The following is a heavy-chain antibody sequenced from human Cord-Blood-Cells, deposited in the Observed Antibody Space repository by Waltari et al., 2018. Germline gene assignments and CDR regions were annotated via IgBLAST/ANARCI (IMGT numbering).Heavy chain of an antibody. Sequence: EVQLVESGGGLVQPGGSLRLSCAASGFTFSSYDMPCVPQATGKGLEWVSAIGTAGDTYYPGSVKGRFTISRENAKNSLYLQMNSLRAGDTAVYYCARASTRGYSGYDYWGQGTLVTVSS. D-gene: IGHD5-12*01. V-gene: IGHV3-13*01. CDR1: GFTFSSYD. CDR2: IGTAGDT. CDR3: ARASTRGYSGYDY. J-gene: IGHJ4*02.